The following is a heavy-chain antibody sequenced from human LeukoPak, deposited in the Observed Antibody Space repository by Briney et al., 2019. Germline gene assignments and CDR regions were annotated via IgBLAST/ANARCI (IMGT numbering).Heavy chain of an antibody. Sequence: GESLKISCKGSGYSFTSYWISWVRQMPGKGLEWMGRIDPRDSYTNYSPSFQGHVTISADKSISTAYLQWSSLKASDTAMYYCARHPICSGGSCYWGNWFDPWGQGTLVTVSS. CDR3: ARHPICSGGSCYWGNWFDP. D-gene: IGHD2-15*01. CDR2: IDPRDSYT. J-gene: IGHJ5*02. V-gene: IGHV5-10-1*01. CDR1: GYSFTSYW.